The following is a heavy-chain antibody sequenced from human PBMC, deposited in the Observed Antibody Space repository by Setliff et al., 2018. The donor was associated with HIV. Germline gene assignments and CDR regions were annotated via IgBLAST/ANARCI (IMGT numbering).Heavy chain of an antibody. D-gene: IGHD3-16*02. Sequence: GASVKVSCKASGYTFTTYHMHWLRQAPGQGLEWMGGIIPIFGTANYAQKFQGRVTITTDESTSTAYMELSSLRSEDTAVYYCARDTGGEITFGGVIVNYYYYMDVWGKGTTVTVSS. CDR2: IIPIFGTA. J-gene: IGHJ6*03. CDR3: ARDTGGEITFGGVIVNYYYYMDV. CDR1: GYTFTTYH. V-gene: IGHV1-69*05.